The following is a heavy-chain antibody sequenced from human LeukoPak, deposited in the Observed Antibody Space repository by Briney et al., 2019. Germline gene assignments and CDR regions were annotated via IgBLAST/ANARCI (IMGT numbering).Heavy chain of an antibody. CDR1: GFTFSNYG. J-gene: IGHJ3*02. V-gene: IGHV3-33*01. CDR2: IWYDGSNK. Sequence: GGSLRLSCAASGFTFSNYGMHWVRQAPGKGLEWVAFIWYDGSNKYYADSVKGRFTISRDNAKNSLYLQMNSLRDEDTAVYYCARSLSHISGYYFGAFDIWGQGTMVTVSS. CDR3: ARSLSHISGYYFGAFDI. D-gene: IGHD3-22*01.